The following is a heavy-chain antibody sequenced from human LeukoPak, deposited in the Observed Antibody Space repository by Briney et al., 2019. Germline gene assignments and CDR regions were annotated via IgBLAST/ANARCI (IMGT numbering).Heavy chain of an antibody. D-gene: IGHD6-13*01. V-gene: IGHV1-69*13. CDR1: GGIFSSYA. Sequence: SVTVSCKASGGIFSSYAISRVRQAPGQGLEWMGGIIPIFGTANYAQKFQGRVTITADESTTTAYMELSSLRSEDTAVYYCARERQQLPGFDYWGQGTLVTVSS. J-gene: IGHJ4*02. CDR2: IIPIFGTA. CDR3: ARERQQLPGFDY.